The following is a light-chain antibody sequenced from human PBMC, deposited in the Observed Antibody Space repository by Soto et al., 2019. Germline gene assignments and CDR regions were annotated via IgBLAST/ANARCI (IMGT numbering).Light chain of an antibody. CDR3: QSYDSSLSGSV. Sequence: QSVLTQPPSVAGAQGQRVTISCTGSSSNIGAGYDVHWYQQIPGTAPKLLIYGNSNRPSWVPDRFSGSKSGTSASLAITGLQAEDEADYYCQSYDSSLSGSVFGGGTKLTVL. CDR1: SSNIGAGYD. CDR2: GNS. J-gene: IGLJ3*02. V-gene: IGLV1-40*01.